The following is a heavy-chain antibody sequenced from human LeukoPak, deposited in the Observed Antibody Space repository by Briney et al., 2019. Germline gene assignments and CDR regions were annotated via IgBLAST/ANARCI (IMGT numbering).Heavy chain of an antibody. D-gene: IGHD6-19*01. V-gene: IGHV1-18*04. CDR3: ARDLYDIAVAGRFDY. CDR2: ISAYNGNT. Sequence: ASVTVSCQASGYTFTSYGISWVRQAPGQGLEWMGWISAYNGNTTYAQKLQGRVTMTTDTSTSTAYMELRSLRSDDTVVYYCARDLYDIAVAGRFDYWGQGTLVTVSS. J-gene: IGHJ4*02. CDR1: GYTFTSYG.